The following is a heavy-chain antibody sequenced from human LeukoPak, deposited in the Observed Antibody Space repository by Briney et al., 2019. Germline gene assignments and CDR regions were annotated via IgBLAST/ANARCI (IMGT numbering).Heavy chain of an antibody. D-gene: IGHD2-2*01. J-gene: IGHJ5*02. Sequence: SETLSLTCTVSGGSISSSSYYWGWIRQPPGKGLEWIGSIYYSGSTYYNPSLKSRVTISVDTSKNQLSLKLSSVTAADTAVYYCARRGVVPAAVVVDPWGQGTLVTVSS. V-gene: IGHV4-39*01. CDR3: ARRGVVPAAVVVDP. CDR1: GGSISSSSYY. CDR2: IYYSGST.